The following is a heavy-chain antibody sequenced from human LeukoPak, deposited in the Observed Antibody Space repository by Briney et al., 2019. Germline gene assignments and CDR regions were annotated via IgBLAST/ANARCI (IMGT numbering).Heavy chain of an antibody. CDR3: ARVTGYVIEDNFDY. CDR1: GGSFSTYY. Sequence: SETLSLTCTVSGGSFSTYYWSWIRQPAGKGLEWIGHIYTSGTTNYNPSLKSRVTISVDTSKNQFSLKLGSVTAADTAVYYCARVTGYVIEDNFDYWGQGTLVTVSS. J-gene: IGHJ4*02. D-gene: IGHD2-15*01. CDR2: IYTSGTT. V-gene: IGHV4-4*07.